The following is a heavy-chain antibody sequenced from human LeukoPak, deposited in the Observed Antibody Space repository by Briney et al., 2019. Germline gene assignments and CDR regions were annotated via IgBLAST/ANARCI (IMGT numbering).Heavy chain of an antibody. CDR2: ISFNGNSQ. CDR3: SSAAAGQPDY. J-gene: IGHJ4*02. CDR1: GFTFSGYA. V-gene: IGHV3-30-3*01. Sequence: GGSLRLSCEASGFTFSGYAMHWVRQAPGKGLEWVALISFNGNSQYYADSVKGRFTISRDNSKNTLFLQMSGLRPDDSAVYYCSSAAAGQPDYWGQGTLVTVSS. D-gene: IGHD6-25*01.